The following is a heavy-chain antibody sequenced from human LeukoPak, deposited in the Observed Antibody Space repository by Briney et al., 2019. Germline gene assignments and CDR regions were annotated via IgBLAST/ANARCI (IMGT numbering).Heavy chain of an antibody. V-gene: IGHV3-23*01. D-gene: IGHD6-19*01. CDR3: AKVSGIAVAGTGTECFDY. CDR1: GFTFSNYL. J-gene: IGHJ4*02. Sequence: PGGSLRLSCAASGFTFSNYLMSWVRQAPGKGLEWVSAISGSGGSTYYADSVKGRFTISRDNSKNTLYLQMNSLRAEDTAVYYCAKVSGIAVAGTGTECFDYWGQGTLVTVSS. CDR2: ISGSGGST.